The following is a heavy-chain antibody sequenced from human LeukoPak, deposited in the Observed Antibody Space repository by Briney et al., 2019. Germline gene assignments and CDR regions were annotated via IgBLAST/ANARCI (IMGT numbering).Heavy chain of an antibody. CDR1: GGSISSRSYY. V-gene: IGHV4-39*07. J-gene: IGHJ4*02. CDR3: ARAYSSSWYYFEY. Sequence: PSETLSLTCTVSGGSISSRSYYWGWIRQPPGRGLEWIGSISYSGSTYYNPSLKSRVTISQDTSKNQFSLKLSSVTAADTAVYYCARAYSSSWYYFEYWGQGTLVTVSS. D-gene: IGHD6-13*01. CDR2: ISYSGST.